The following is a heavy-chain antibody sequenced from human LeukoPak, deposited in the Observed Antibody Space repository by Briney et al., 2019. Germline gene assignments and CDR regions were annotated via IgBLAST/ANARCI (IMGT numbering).Heavy chain of an antibody. D-gene: IGHD3-10*01. Sequence: GGSLRLSCAASGFTFSSYEMNWVRQAPGKGLEWVSYISSSGSTIYYADPVKGRFTVSRDNAKNSLFLQLNSLRVEDTAMYYCARVHGSGSFGNWGQGTLVTVPS. V-gene: IGHV3-48*03. CDR2: ISSSGSTI. CDR3: ARVHGSGSFGN. CDR1: GFTFSSYE. J-gene: IGHJ4*02.